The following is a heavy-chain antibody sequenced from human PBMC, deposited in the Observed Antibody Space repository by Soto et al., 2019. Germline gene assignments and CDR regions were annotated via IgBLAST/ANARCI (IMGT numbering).Heavy chain of an antibody. V-gene: IGHV3-7*04. CDR3: ARATGADKEDY. Sequence: SGGSLRLSCAASGLTFSGYWMSWVRKAPGKGLEWVANIKEDGSERYYVDSVKGRFTISRDNAKNSLYLQMNSLRAEDTAVYYCARATGADKEDYWGQGTLVTVSS. CDR2: IKEDGSER. CDR1: GLTFSGYW. D-gene: IGHD3-10*01. J-gene: IGHJ4*02.